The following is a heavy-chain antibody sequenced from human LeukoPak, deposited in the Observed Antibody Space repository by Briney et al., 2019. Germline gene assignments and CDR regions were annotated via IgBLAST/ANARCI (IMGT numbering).Heavy chain of an antibody. CDR3: ARHSSSWYDLDY. D-gene: IGHD6-13*01. J-gene: IGHJ4*02. CDR2: ISGSGGST. Sequence: GGSLRLSCAASGFTFSSYAMSWVRQAPGKGLEWVSAISGSGGSTYYADSVKGRFTISRDNSKNTLYLQMNSLRAEDTAVYYCARHSSSWYDLDYWGQGTLVTVSS. V-gene: IGHV3-23*01. CDR1: GFTFSSYA.